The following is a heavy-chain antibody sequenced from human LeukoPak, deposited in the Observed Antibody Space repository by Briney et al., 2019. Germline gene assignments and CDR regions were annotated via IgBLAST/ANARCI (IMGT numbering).Heavy chain of an antibody. J-gene: IGHJ4*02. CDR2: ISSGGDDI. CDR3: ATKQWLNS. CDR1: GFTFSPYS. V-gene: IGHV3-21*01. Sequence: GGSLRLSCAASGFTFSPYSMNWVRQAPGKGLEWVSSISSGGDDIYYSDLVKGRFTISRDSAKNSLFLQMSNLRADDTAVYYCATKQWLNSWGQGTRVIVSS. D-gene: IGHD6-19*01.